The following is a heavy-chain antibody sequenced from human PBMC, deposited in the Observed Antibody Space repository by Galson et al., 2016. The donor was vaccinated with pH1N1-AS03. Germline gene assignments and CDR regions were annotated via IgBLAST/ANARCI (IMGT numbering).Heavy chain of an antibody. CDR2: IKNDGSDQ. J-gene: IGHJ6*02. CDR3: ASAVRGSAVDV. CDR1: GFSFSVFW. D-gene: IGHD3-10*01. V-gene: IGHV3-7*01. Sequence: SLRLSCAVSGFSFSVFWMRWVRQAPGKGLESVANIKNDGSDQYYVDSVKGRFTISRDNAKNSLYLQMNSLRGEDTAIYYCASAVRGSAVDVWGQGTTVTVS.